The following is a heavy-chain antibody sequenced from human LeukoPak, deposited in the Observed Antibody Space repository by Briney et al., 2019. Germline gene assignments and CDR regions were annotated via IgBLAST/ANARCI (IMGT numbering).Heavy chain of an antibody. Sequence: GGSLRLSCAASGFTLSSHDVHWVRQVPGKGLEWISAINVAGNTYYSDSVKGRFSVSRDNAKNSVHLQMTSLRAGNTAVYHCAREPDVYGSWYFDLWGRGTQVTVSS. CDR1: GFTLSSHD. J-gene: IGHJ2*01. V-gene: IGHV3-13*01. D-gene: IGHD2-8*01. CDR3: AREPDVYGSWYFDL. CDR2: INVAGNT.